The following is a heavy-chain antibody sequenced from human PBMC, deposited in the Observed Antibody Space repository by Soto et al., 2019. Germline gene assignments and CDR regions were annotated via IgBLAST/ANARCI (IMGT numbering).Heavy chain of an antibody. J-gene: IGHJ4*02. Sequence: SETLSLTCTVSGGSISSSSYYWGWIRQPPGKGLEWIGSIYYSGSTYYNPSLKSRVTISVDTSKNQFSLKLSSVTAADTAVYYCARHRGGSSWRFDYWGQGTLLTVSS. CDR1: GGSISSSSYY. D-gene: IGHD6-13*01. V-gene: IGHV4-39*01. CDR3: ARHRGGSSWRFDY. CDR2: IYYSGST.